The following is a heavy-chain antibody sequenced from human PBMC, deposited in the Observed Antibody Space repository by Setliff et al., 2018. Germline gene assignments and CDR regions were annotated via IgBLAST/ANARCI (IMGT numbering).Heavy chain of an antibody. V-gene: IGHV4-39*07. CDR1: GGSISSSSYY. D-gene: IGHD3-10*01. Sequence: SETLSLTCTVSGGSISSSSYYWGWIRQPPGKGLEWIGYIYYSGSTYYNLSLKSRVTISVDTSKNLFSLKLSSVTAADTAVYYCARELYYYGSGSWTFDPWGQGTLVTVSS. CDR3: ARELYYYGSGSWTFDP. J-gene: IGHJ5*02. CDR2: IYYSGST.